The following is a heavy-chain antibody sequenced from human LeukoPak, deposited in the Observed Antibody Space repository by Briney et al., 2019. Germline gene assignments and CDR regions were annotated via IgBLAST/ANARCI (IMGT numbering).Heavy chain of an antibody. CDR2: IKQDGSDK. CDR1: GFSFSSHW. V-gene: IGHV3-7*01. J-gene: IGHJ4*02. CDR3: TRYSYNSGPNDY. D-gene: IGHD3-10*01. Sequence: GGSLRLSCAASGFSFSSHWMSWVRQAPGKGLEWVANIKQDGSDKHYVDSVKGRFTISRDNTKTSFYLQMNSLRAEDTAVYYCTRYSYNSGPNDYWGQGILVTVSS.